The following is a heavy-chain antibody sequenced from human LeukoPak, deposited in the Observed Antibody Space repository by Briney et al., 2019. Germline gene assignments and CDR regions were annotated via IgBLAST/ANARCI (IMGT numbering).Heavy chain of an antibody. V-gene: IGHV4-39*07. J-gene: IGHJ5*02. CDR1: GGSISSSSYY. D-gene: IGHD3-3*01. Sequence: PSETLSLTCTVSGGSISSSSYYWGWIRQPPGKGLEWIGSIYYSGSTYYNPSLKSRVTISVDTSKNQFSLKLSSVTAADTAVYYCARAGFWSGFNWFDPWGQGTLVTVSS. CDR2: IYYSGST. CDR3: ARAGFWSGFNWFDP.